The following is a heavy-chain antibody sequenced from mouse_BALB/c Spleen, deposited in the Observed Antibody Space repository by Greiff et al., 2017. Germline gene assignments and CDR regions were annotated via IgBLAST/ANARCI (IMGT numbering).Heavy chain of an antibody. Sequence: EVKLVESGPGLVKPSQSLSLTCTVTGYSITSDYAWNWIRQFPGNKLEWMGYISYSGSTSYNPSLKSRISITRDTSKNQFFLQLNSVTTEDTATYYCARDDGYYWFAYWGQGTLVTVSA. D-gene: IGHD2-3*01. CDR1: GYSITSDYA. J-gene: IGHJ3*01. CDR3: ARDDGYYWFAY. V-gene: IGHV3-2*02. CDR2: ISYSGST.